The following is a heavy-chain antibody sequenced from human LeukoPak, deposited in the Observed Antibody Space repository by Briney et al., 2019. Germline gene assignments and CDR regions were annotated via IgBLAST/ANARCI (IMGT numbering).Heavy chain of an antibody. Sequence: GGSLRLSCAATGFSVSTKYMSWVRQAPGKGLEWVSGISGFGGSTYYAASVKGRFTISRDNSGDTLFLHLDNLRVEDTAMYYCARRGGSSWSSFDYWGQGSLVTVSS. CDR1: GFSVSTKY. V-gene: IGHV3-53*01. CDR2: ISGFGGST. D-gene: IGHD6-13*01. J-gene: IGHJ4*02. CDR3: ARRGGSSWSSFDY.